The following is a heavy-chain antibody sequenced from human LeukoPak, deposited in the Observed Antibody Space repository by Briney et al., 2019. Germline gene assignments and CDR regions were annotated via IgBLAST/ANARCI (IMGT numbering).Heavy chain of an antibody. CDR1: GFTFSSYG. CDR2: ISYDGSNK. J-gene: IGHJ4*02. CDR3: AKVYPRYCSGGSCYGIPDY. Sequence: PGRSLRLSCAASGFTFSSYGMHRVRQAPGKGLEWVAVISYDGSNKYYADSVKGRFTISRDNSKNTLYLQMNSLRAEDTAVYYCAKVYPRYCSGGSCYGIPDYWGQGTLVTVSS. D-gene: IGHD2-15*01. V-gene: IGHV3-30*18.